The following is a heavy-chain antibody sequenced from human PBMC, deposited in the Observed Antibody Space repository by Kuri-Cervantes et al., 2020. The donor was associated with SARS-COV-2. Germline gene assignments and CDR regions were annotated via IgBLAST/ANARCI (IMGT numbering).Heavy chain of an antibody. CDR1: GFNFSRTD. D-gene: IGHD2-21*01. CDR3: AKDRVGVQDF. V-gene: IGHV3-30*18. J-gene: IGHJ4*02. Sequence: GGSLRLSCAASGFNFSRTDMHWVRQAPGKGLEWVAVIAHDGKNKKCIASGKVRFTISRDNSQNTLYLHMKSLRSEDTAMYYCAKDRVGVQDFWGQGTLVTVSS. CDR2: IAHDGKNK.